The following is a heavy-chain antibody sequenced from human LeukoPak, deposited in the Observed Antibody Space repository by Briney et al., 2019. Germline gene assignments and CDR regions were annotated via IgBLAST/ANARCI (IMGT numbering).Heavy chain of an antibody. J-gene: IGHJ4*02. CDR1: GFTFSRYW. V-gene: IGHV3-7*04. CDR3: ARTFWSGNGYYFEY. CDR2: IKQDGSEK. D-gene: IGHD3-3*01. Sequence: GGSLRLSCAVSGFTFSRYWMSWVRQAPGKGLEGVANIKQDGSEKHYVDSVKGRFTISRDNAKNSLYLQMNSLRAEDTAVYYCARTFWSGNGYYFEYWGQGTLVTVSS.